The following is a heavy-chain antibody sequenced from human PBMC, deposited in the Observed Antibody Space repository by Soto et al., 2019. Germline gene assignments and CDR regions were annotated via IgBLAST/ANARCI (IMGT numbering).Heavy chain of an antibody. V-gene: IGHV3-23*01. Sequence: GGSLRLSCAASGFTFSDFGMTLVRQAPGKGLEWVSSISSSGGSTYYADSVKGRFTISRGNSKNTLYLQMNSLRAEDTAVYYCAKELPNHGDYFCYFDYWGQGTLVTVSS. J-gene: IGHJ4*02. CDR1: GFTFSDFG. D-gene: IGHD4-17*01. CDR3: AKELPNHGDYFCYFDY. CDR2: ISSSGGST.